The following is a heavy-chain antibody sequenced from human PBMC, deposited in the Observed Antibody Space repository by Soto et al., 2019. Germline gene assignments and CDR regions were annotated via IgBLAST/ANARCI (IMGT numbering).Heavy chain of an antibody. CDR1: GGSVSSGNYY. CDR3: XXPXXXXXXXXX. CDR2: IYYSGST. Sequence: SETLSLTCTVSGGSVSSGNYYWSWIRQPPGKGLEWIGYIYYSGSTNYNPSLKSRVTISVDTSKNQFSLKLSSVTAADTAVYYCXXPXXXXXXXXXWGQGTXXTVXS. V-gene: IGHV4-61*01. J-gene: IGHJ4*03.